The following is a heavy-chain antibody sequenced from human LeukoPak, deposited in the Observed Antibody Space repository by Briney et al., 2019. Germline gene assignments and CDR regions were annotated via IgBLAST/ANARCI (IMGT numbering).Heavy chain of an antibody. CDR2: ISGGGVST. V-gene: IGHV3-23*01. Sequence: PGGSLRLSCAGSGFTFSSYGMSWVRQAPGKGLEWVSGISGGGVSTYYADSVKGRFTISRDNSKNTLYLQMNSLRAEDTAVYYCAALIAVAAFDYWGQGTLVTVSS. D-gene: IGHD6-19*01. CDR3: AALIAVAAFDY. CDR1: GFTFSSYG. J-gene: IGHJ4*02.